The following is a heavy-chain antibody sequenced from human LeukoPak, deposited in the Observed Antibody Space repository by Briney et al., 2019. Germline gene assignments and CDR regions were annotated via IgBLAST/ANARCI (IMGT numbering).Heavy chain of an antibody. J-gene: IGHJ4*02. V-gene: IGHV3-21*01. CDR3: ARDPHLSGWSDY. CDR1: GFTFSSYS. Sequence: GGSLRLSYAASGFTFSSYSMTCVRQAPGKGLEWVSSISSQSTYIYSADSVKGRFTISRDNAKNSLYLQMNSLRAEDTAVYYCARDPHLSGWSDYWGQGTLVTVSS. D-gene: IGHD6-19*01. CDR2: ISSQSTYI.